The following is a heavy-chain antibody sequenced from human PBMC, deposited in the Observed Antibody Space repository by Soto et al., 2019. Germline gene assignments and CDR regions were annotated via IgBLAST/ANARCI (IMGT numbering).Heavy chain of an antibody. D-gene: IGHD3-16*01. Sequence: EVDLVETGGGLIQPGGPLRLSCAASGFTVSSSSMSWVRQAPGKGLEWVSLIYADGATYYGDSVKGRFTISRDTSKNTLSLQMTSLRADDTAVYYCARDDSFLGAPFHYWGQGTLVTVSS. J-gene: IGHJ4*02. V-gene: IGHV3-53*02. CDR1: GFTVSSSS. CDR3: ARDDSFLGAPFHY. CDR2: IYADGAT.